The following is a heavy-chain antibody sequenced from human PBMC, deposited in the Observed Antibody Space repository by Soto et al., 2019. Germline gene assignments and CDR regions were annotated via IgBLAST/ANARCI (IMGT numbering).Heavy chain of an antibody. CDR1: GGSVSSGSYY. CDR3: AREGIVGATLNY. CDR2: IYYSGST. Sequence: QVQLQESGPGLVKPSETLSLTCTVSGGSVSSGSYYWSWIRQPPGKGLEWIGYIYYSGSTNYNPYRKSRVTISVDTSKNQFSLKLSSVTAADTAVYYCAREGIVGATLNYWGQGTLVTVSS. V-gene: IGHV4-61*01. D-gene: IGHD1-26*01. J-gene: IGHJ4*02.